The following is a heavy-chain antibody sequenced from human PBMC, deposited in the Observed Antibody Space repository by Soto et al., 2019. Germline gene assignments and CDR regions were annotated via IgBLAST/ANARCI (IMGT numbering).Heavy chain of an antibody. D-gene: IGHD5-12*01. Sequence: QVQLVQSGAEVKKPGASVKVSCKASGYTFASYDINWVRQATGQGLEWMGWMNPNSGNTGYAQKFQGRVTMTRNTSISTAYMELSSLRSEDTAVYYCARGQRGWLQYYYYYGMDVWGQGTTVTVSS. CDR1: GYTFASYD. V-gene: IGHV1-8*01. J-gene: IGHJ6*02. CDR2: MNPNSGNT. CDR3: ARGQRGWLQYYYYYGMDV.